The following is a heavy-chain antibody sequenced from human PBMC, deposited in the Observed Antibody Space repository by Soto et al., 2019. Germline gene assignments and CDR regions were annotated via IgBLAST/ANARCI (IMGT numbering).Heavy chain of an antibody. CDR1: GGSFSGHQ. J-gene: IGHJ6*02. V-gene: IGHV4-34*01. CDR3: ARYGEVTPRRYGMDV. CDR2: INHSGST. D-gene: IGHD3-16*01. Sequence: PSETLSLTCAVYGGSFSGHQWSWIRQAPGKGLEWIGEINHSGSTNYSPSLKSRVTISIDTSKNQFSLMLSSVTAADTAMYYCARYGEVTPRRYGMDVWGQGTTVTVSS.